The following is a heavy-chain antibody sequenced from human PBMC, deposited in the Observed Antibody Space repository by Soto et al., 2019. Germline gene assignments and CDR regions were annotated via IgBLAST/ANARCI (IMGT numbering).Heavy chain of an antibody. J-gene: IGHJ6*03. D-gene: IGHD2-15*01. CDR2: IKSKTDGGTT. CDR3: TTDLGYCSGGSCHTPYYMDV. V-gene: IGHV3-15*01. CDR1: GFTFSNAW. Sequence: GGSLRLSCAASGFTFSNAWMSWVRQAPGKGLEWVGRIKSKTDGGTTDYAAPVKGRFTISRDDSKNTLYLQMNSLKTEDTAVYYCTTDLGYCSGGSCHTPYYMDVWGKGTTVTVSS.